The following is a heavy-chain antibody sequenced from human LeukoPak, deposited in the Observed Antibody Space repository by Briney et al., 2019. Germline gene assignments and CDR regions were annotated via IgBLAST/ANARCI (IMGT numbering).Heavy chain of an antibody. Sequence: SSVKVSCKAYGYTFTSYGISWVRQAPGQGLEWMGWISTRDGRRNFAKTVQGQVTLTTDTSTSNVYVDLTRLTSDDTAMYYCARDYYDIIGSEYDTFTIWGQGTMVSVYS. CDR2: ISTRDGRR. D-gene: IGHD3-16*01. V-gene: IGHV1-18*01. CDR3: ARDYYDIIGSEYDTFTI. CDR1: GYTFTSYG. J-gene: IGHJ3*02.